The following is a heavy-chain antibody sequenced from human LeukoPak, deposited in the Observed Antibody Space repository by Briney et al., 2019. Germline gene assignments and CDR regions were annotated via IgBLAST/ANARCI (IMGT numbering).Heavy chain of an antibody. CDR2: IYNTGAA. J-gene: IGHJ4*02. V-gene: IGHV4-30-2*01. CDR3: ASAVYTLYYFDY. Sequence: SQTLSLTCAVSGGSISSGGHSWSWIRQPPGKGLEWIGYIYNTGAAFYSPSLKSRVTMSLDSSKSQFSLRLSAVTAADTAIYYCASAVYTLYYFDYWGQGALVTVSS. CDR1: GGSISSGGHS. D-gene: IGHD5-18*01.